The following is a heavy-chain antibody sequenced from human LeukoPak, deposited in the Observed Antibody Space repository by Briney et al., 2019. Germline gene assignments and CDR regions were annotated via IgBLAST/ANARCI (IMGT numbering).Heavy chain of an antibody. D-gene: IGHD5-18*01. J-gene: IGHJ4*02. CDR3: ARDGPGVGYSYGDSFDY. Sequence: GRSLRLSCAASGFTFSSYGMHWVRQAPGKGLEWVAVIWYDGSNKYYADSVKGRFTISRDNSKNTLYLQMNSLRAEDTAVYYCARDGPGVGYSYGDSFDYWGQGTLVTVSS. CDR1: GFTFSSYG. V-gene: IGHV3-33*01. CDR2: IWYDGSNK.